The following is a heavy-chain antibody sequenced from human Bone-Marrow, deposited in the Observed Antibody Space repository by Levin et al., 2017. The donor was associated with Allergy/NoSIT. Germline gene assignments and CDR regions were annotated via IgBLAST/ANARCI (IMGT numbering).Heavy chain of an antibody. V-gene: IGHV3-30-3*01. D-gene: IGHD6-19*01. CDR3: ARDSGYSTGWYPGY. CDR1: GFTFRSHA. J-gene: IGHJ4*02. Sequence: SCAASGFTFRSHAMHWVRQAPGKGLEWVAVLSYDGSSEYYADSVKGRFTISRDTSKNTLYLQMNSLRGDDTSVYYCARDSGYSTGWYPGYWGQGTLVTVSS. CDR2: LSYDGSSE.